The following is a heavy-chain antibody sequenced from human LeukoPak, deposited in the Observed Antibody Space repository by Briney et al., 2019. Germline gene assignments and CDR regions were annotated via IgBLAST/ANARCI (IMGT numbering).Heavy chain of an antibody. CDR2: IYVGGST. CDR3: TNLREDYFDI. J-gene: IGHJ2*01. D-gene: IGHD1-26*01. CDR1: GGSIRSGSHL. V-gene: IGHV4-61*02. Sequence: PSETLSLTCTVSGGSIRSGSHLWSWIRQPAGKGLEWIGRIYVGGSTKYNPSLKSRVTISIDTSKNQFSLKLSSVTAADTAVYYCTNLREDYFDIWGRGTLVTVSS.